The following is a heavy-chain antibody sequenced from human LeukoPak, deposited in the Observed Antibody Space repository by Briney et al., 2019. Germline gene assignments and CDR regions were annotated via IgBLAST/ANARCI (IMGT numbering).Heavy chain of an antibody. J-gene: IGHJ5*02. V-gene: IGHV3-11*05. CDR2: ISGGSSYT. D-gene: IGHD4-17*01. Sequence: GGSLRLSCAASGFTFSDYYMTWIRQAPGKGLEWVSYISGGSSYTNYADSVKGRFTISRDNAKNSLYLQMNSLRAEDTAVYYCAKGPTVTTGWFDPWGQGTLVTVSS. CDR3: AKGPTVTTGWFDP. CDR1: GFTFSDYY.